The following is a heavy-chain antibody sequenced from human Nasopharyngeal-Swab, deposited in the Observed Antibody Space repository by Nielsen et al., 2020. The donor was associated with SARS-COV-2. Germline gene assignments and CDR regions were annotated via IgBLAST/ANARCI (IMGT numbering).Heavy chain of an antibody. CDR1: GGSISSGGYY. J-gene: IGHJ6*03. CDR3: ASVVVRGAPPDYYYYMDV. CDR2: INHSGST. D-gene: IGHD3-10*01. V-gene: IGHV4-39*07. Sequence: SETLSLTCTVSGGSISSGGYYWSWIRQPPGKGLEWIGEINHSGSTNYNPSLKSRVTISVDTSKNQFSMKLSSVTAADTAVYYCASVVVRGAPPDYYYYMDVWGKGTTVTVSS.